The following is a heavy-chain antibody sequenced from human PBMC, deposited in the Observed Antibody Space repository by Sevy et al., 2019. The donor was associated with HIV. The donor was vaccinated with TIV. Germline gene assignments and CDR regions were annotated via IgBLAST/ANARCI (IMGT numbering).Heavy chain of an antibody. CDR1: GFVFEDFA. CDR2: ITGNGQKK. CDR3: VRDMSPTLGTGNNWFDL. Sequence: GGSLRLSCVGSGFVFEDFAVHWVRRSPGKGLEWVSGITGNGQKKFYEGSVKDRFSISRDNVRKSLYLQMNNMNFDDTAFYYCVRDMSPTLGTGNNWFDLWGQGTLVTVSS. V-gene: IGHV3-9*01. J-gene: IGHJ5*02.